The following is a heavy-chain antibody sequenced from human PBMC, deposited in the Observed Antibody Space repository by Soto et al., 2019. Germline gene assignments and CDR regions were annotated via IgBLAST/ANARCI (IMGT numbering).Heavy chain of an antibody. Sequence: EVQLLESGGGLVQPGGSLRLSCADSGFSFKTYGMTWVRQAPGKGLEGVAHIGLSNSDTYYADSVKGRFTISRDNSKNMVYLQMNSLRDADTAVYYCVKGGAYCYNDCTRSYWGRGNLVTVSS. CDR2: IGLSNSDT. V-gene: IGHV3-23*01. CDR3: VKGGAYCYNDCTRSY. J-gene: IGHJ4*02. D-gene: IGHD2-21*01. CDR1: GFSFKTYG.